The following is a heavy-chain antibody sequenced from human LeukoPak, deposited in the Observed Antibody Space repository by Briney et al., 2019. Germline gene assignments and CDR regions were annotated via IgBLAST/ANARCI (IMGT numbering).Heavy chain of an antibody. V-gene: IGHV4-34*01. CDR2: INHSGST. Sequence: SETLSLTCAVYGGSFSGYYWSWIRQPPGKGLEWIGEINHSGSTNYNPSLKSRVTISVDTSKNQFSLKLSSVTAADTAVYYCARRKSSTRWYYYGTDVWGQGTTVTVSS. CDR1: GGSFSGYY. J-gene: IGHJ6*02. D-gene: IGHD2-2*01. CDR3: ARRKSSTRWYYYGTDV.